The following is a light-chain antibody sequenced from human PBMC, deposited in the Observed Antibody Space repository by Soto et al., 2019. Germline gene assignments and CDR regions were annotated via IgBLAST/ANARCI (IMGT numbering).Light chain of an antibody. CDR1: SSDIGNHNY. Sequence: QSVLTQPASVYGSPGQSITISCTGTSSDIGNHNYVAWYQQHPGKAHKLIIYDVNNRPSGISNRFSGFKPGKTASLTISWLQAEDEADYFCSSPTSSSTYVFGTGTKVTVL. CDR3: SSPTSSSTYV. CDR2: DVN. V-gene: IGLV2-14*03. J-gene: IGLJ1*01.